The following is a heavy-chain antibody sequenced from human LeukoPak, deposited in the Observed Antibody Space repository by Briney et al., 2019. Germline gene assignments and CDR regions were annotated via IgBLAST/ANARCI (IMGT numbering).Heavy chain of an antibody. V-gene: IGHV4-38-2*02. Sequence: SETLSLTCTVPGYSISSGYYWGWIRQPPVKGLEWIGSIYHSGSTYYNPSLKSRVTISVDTSKNQFSLKLSSVTAADTAVYYCARDRRGYSGSHHGPTDYWGQGTLVTVSS. CDR2: IYHSGST. D-gene: IGHD1-26*01. CDR3: ARDRRGYSGSHHGPTDY. CDR1: GYSISSGYY. J-gene: IGHJ4*02.